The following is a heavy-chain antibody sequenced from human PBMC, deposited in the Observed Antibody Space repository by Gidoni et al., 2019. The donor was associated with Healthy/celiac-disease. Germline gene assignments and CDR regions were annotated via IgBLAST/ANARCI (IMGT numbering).Heavy chain of an antibody. CDR1: ACTSRSFR. CDR2: ISSSRSYI. V-gene: IGHV3-21*01. J-gene: IGHJ5*02. D-gene: IGHD6-6*01. Sequence: EVQLVASGGCLVKPGGTLRASCPASACTSRSFRINWARQAPGKGLEWVSSISSSRSYIYYADSVKGRFTISRDNAKNSLYLQMNSLRAEDTAVYYCARVPELSLWEQLAVEKNWFDPWGQGTLVTVSS. CDR3: ARVPELSLWEQLAVEKNWFDP.